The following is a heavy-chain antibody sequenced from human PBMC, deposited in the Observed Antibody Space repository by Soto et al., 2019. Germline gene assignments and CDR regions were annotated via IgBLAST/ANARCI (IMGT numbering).Heavy chain of an antibody. Sequence: QVQLQESGPGLVKPSQTLSLTCTVSGGPISSGGYYWSWIRQHPGKGLEWIGYIYYSGSTYYNPSLKSRVTISVDTSKNQFSLKLSSVTAADTAVYYCARRKAAANERFDYWGQGTLVTVSS. CDR3: ARRKAAANERFDY. J-gene: IGHJ4*02. CDR1: GGPISSGGYY. CDR2: IYYSGST. D-gene: IGHD6-13*01. V-gene: IGHV4-31*03.